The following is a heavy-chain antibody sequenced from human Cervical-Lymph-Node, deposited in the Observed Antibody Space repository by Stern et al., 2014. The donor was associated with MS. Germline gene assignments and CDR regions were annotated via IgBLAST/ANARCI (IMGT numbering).Heavy chain of an antibody. CDR1: GYSFTGNW. D-gene: IGHD4-17*01. CDR3: ARDYGDYAFDY. J-gene: IGHJ4*02. V-gene: IGHV5-51*01. Sequence: EVQLVQSGAEVKKPGESLKISCKGSGYSFTGNWIAWVRQMPGKGLEWMVTIYPGDSDTRYSPSFQGHVTISADKSISTAYLQWSSLKASDTAMYYCARDYGDYAFDYWGQGTLVTVSS. CDR2: IYPGDSDT.